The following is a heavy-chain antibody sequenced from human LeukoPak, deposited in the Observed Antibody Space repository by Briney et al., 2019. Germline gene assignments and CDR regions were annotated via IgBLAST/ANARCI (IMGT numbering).Heavy chain of an antibody. D-gene: IGHD6-13*01. V-gene: IGHV3-21*01. CDR1: GFTFSSYS. Sequence: GGSLRLSCAASGFTFSSYSMNWVRQAPGKGLEWVSSISSSSSYIYYADSVKGRFTISRDNAKNSLYLQMNSLRAEDTAVYYCARDPVIAAAGRGVFDYWGQGTLVTVSS. CDR2: ISSSSSYI. CDR3: ARDPVIAAAGRGVFDY. J-gene: IGHJ4*02.